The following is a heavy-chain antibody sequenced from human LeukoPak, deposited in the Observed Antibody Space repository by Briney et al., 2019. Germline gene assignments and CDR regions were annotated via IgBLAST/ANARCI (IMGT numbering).Heavy chain of an antibody. D-gene: IGHD1-26*01. CDR3: AKAHKWEPKSFDY. CDR2: ISYDGSNK. V-gene: IGHV3-30*04. CDR1: GFTFSSYA. J-gene: IGHJ4*02. Sequence: GGSLRLSCAASGFTFSSYAMHWVRQAPGKGLEWVAVISYDGSNKYYADSVKGRFTISRDNSKNTLYLQMNSLRAEDTAVYYCAKAHKWEPKSFDYWGQGTLVTVSS.